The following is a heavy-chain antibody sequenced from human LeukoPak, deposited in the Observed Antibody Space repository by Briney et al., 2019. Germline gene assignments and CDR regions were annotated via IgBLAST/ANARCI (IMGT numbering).Heavy chain of an antibody. CDR1: GGSFSGYY. CDR2: INHSGST. D-gene: IGHD6-13*01. V-gene: IGHV4-34*01. CDR3: ARGRIAAAGPRRGYYYYGMDV. J-gene: IGHJ6*02. Sequence: SETLSLTCAVYGGSFSGYYWSWLRQPPGKGLEWIGEINHSGSTNYNPSLKSRVTISVDTSKNQFSLKLSSVTAADTAVYYCARGRIAAAGPRRGYYYYGMDVWGQGTTVTVSS.